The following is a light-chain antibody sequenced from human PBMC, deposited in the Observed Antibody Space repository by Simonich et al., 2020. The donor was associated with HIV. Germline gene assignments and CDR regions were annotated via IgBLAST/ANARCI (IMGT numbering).Light chain of an antibody. CDR2: GAS. V-gene: IGKV3-15*01. CDR3: QQYNKWPPWT. J-gene: IGKJ1*01. CDR1: QSVSSSY. Sequence: EIVMTQSPATLSVSPGERATLSCRASQSVSSSYLAWYQQKPGQAPRLLIYGASSRATGIPARFSGSGSGTEFTLTISSLQSEDFAVYYCQQYNKWPPWTFGQGTKVEI.